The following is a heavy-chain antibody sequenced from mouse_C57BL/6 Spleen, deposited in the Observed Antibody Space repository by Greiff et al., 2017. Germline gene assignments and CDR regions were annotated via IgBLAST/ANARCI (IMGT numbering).Heavy chain of an antibody. CDR1: GYTFTSYW. CDR2: IDPSDSET. Sequence: QVQLQQPGAELVRPGSSVKLSCKASGYTFTSYWMHWVKQRPIQGLEWIGNIDPSDSETHYNQKFKDKATLTVDKSSSTAYMQLSSLTSEDSAVYYCARAPLYYGSSLIDYWGQGTTLTVSS. D-gene: IGHD1-1*01. CDR3: ARAPLYYGSSLIDY. J-gene: IGHJ2*01. V-gene: IGHV1-52*01.